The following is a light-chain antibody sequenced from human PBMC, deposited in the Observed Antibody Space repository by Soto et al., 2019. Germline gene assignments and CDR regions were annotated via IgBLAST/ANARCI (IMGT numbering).Light chain of an antibody. J-gene: IGKJ1*01. CDR1: ESIRTY. Sequence: DFQMTQYPSSLSASIGDRVTITCRASESIRTYLNWYQQKPGKAPQLLIYAASRLQSGVPSRFSGSGSGTDFTLTISSLQPEDFETYYCQQSYSTMATFGQGTKVEIK. CDR2: AAS. V-gene: IGKV1-39*01. CDR3: QQSYSTMAT.